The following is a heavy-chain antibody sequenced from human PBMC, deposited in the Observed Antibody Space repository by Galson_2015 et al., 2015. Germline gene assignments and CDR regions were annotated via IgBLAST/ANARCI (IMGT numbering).Heavy chain of an antibody. CDR3: ARDVIFVVRWYFDY. Sequence: SLRLSCAASGFTFSSYGMHWVRQAPGKGLEWVAVIWYDGSNKYYADSVKGRFTISRDNSKNTLYLQMNSLRAEDTAVYYCARDVIFVVRWYFDYWGQGTLVTVSS. CDR2: IWYDGSNK. V-gene: IGHV3-33*01. J-gene: IGHJ4*02. CDR1: GFTFSSYG. D-gene: IGHD2-15*01.